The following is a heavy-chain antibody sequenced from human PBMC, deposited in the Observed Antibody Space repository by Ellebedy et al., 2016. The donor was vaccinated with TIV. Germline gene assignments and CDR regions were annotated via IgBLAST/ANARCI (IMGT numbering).Heavy chain of an antibody. CDR3: ARAIYGASYL. Sequence: GESLKISCAASGFVFSAHSMTWARRAPGKGLEWVANINEDGTKKHYVDSVRGRFTISRYYAGNSLFLQMNSLGAEDTAVYYCARAIYGASYLWGRGTLVTVSS. J-gene: IGHJ2*01. V-gene: IGHV3-7*01. D-gene: IGHD4-17*01. CDR1: GFVFSAHS. CDR2: INEDGTKK.